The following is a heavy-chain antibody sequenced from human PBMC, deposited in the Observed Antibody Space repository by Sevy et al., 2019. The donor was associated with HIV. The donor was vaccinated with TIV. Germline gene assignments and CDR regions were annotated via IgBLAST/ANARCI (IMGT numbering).Heavy chain of an antibody. J-gene: IGHJ6*02. V-gene: IGHV3-11*01. Sequence: GGSLSLSCAASGFIFSDFYMSWVRQAPGKGLEWISYISSRGSTIYYADSVKGRFTISRDNAKNSLYLQMNSLTAEDTAVYYCARDHDVVEPLANYGMDVWGQGTTVTVSS. CDR1: GFIFSDFY. CDR2: ISSRGSTI. CDR3: ARDHDVVEPLANYGMDV. D-gene: IGHD2-2*01.